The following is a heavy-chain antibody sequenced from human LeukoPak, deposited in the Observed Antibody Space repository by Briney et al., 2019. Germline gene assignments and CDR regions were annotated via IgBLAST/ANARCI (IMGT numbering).Heavy chain of an antibody. Sequence: SQTLSLTCAISGDSVSGNSAAWNWIRQSPSRGLEWLGRTYSRSKWYYEYAVSVKSRITINPDTSKNQFSLQLNSVTPEDTAVYYCARGVGSTQPMALSLDYWGQGALVTVSS. CDR1: GDSVSGNSAA. V-gene: IGHV6-1*01. D-gene: IGHD2-2*01. CDR2: TYSRSKWYY. J-gene: IGHJ4*02. CDR3: ARGVGSTQPMALSLDY.